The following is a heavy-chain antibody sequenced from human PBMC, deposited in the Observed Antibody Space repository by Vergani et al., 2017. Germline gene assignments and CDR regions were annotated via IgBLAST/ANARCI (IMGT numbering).Heavy chain of an antibody. CDR1: GYTFTSYG. CDR3: ASYDYGDYTFDY. J-gene: IGHJ4*02. Sequence: QVPLVQSGAAVKKPGASVKVSCTASGYTFTSYGISWVRQAPGQGLEWMGWISAYNGNTNYAQKLQGRVTMTTDTSTSTAYMELRSLRSDDTAVYYCASYDYGDYTFDYWGQGTLVTVSS. D-gene: IGHD4-17*01. V-gene: IGHV1-18*01. CDR2: ISAYNGNT.